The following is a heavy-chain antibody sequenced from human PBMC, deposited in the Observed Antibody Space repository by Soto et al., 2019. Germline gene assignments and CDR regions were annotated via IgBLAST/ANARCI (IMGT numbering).Heavy chain of an antibody. V-gene: IGHV3-53*01. CDR1: GLTVSGKKY. CDR2: VYDLDGT. J-gene: IGHJ4*02. D-gene: IGHD6-19*01. CDR3: AKGKTSGWYYFDY. Sequence: PGGSLRLSCVASGLTVSGKKYVAWVRQAPGKGPEWVSGVYDLDGTYYADSVKDRFTISRDSFKNTLYLQMNSLRAEDTGTYYCAKGKTSGWYYFDYWGQGALVTVSS.